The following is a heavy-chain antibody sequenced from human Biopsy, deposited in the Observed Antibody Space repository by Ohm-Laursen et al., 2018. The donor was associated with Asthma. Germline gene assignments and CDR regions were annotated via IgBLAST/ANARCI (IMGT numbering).Heavy chain of an antibody. Sequence: LRLSCSASGFVFSQCGMHWVRQGPGKGLEWVALVSSDGHNKYYEDSVKGRFTISRDNSRKRLYLQINRLTVEDSAVYFCARQSGQDYGDSSGFDIWGQGTKVAVSS. J-gene: IGHJ3*02. V-gene: IGHV3-30*03. CDR2: VSSDGHNK. D-gene: IGHD3-22*01. CDR3: ARQSGQDYGDSSGFDI. CDR1: GFVFSQCG.